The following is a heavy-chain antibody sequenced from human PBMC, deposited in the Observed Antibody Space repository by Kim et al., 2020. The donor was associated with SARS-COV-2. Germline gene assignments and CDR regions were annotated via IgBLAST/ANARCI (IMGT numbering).Heavy chain of an antibody. D-gene: IGHD5-18*01. CDR3: AKHETYSYGSEYFQN. CDR2: ISGSGAKT. Sequence: GWSLRLSCAASEFTFSDYAMSWVRQAPGKGLEWVSVISGSGAKTDYVDSVKGRFTISRDNSKNTLYLQMNSLRAEDTAIYYCAKHETYSYGSEYFQNWGQGTLVTVSS. J-gene: IGHJ1*01. CDR1: EFTFSDYA. V-gene: IGHV3-23*01.